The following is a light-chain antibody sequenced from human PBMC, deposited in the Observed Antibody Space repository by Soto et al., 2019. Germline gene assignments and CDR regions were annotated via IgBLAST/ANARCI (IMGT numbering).Light chain of an antibody. CDR2: EVS. J-gene: IGLJ3*02. Sequence: QSALTQPPSASGSPGQSVTISCTGTSSDVGGYNYVSWYQQHPGKAPKLMIYEVSKRPSGVPDRFSGSKSRNTAALTVSVYQAEDEADYYCSSYAGSNNWVFGGGTKLTVL. V-gene: IGLV2-8*01. CDR1: SSDVGGYNY. CDR3: SSYAGSNNWV.